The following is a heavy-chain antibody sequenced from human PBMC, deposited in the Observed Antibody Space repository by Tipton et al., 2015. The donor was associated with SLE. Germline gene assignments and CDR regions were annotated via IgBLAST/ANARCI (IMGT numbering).Heavy chain of an antibody. Sequence: TLSLTCTVSGGSISSGGYYWSWIRQHPGKGLEWIGYIYYSGGTYYNPSLRSRVTISVDTSKNQFSLKLSSVTAADTAVYYCARVDELLFDYWGQGTLVTVSS. CDR3: ARVDELLFDY. CDR1: GGSISSGGYY. J-gene: IGHJ4*02. V-gene: IGHV4-31*03. CDR2: IYYSGGT. D-gene: IGHD1-26*01.